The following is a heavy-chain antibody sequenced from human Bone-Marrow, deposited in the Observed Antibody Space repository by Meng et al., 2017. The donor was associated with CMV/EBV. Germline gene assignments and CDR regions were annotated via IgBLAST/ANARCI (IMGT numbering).Heavy chain of an antibody. J-gene: IGHJ4*02. CDR1: GFTLSNAW. Sequence: GGPLRPPGPAPGFTLSNAWMSGGRQAPGKGLEWVGGIKSKTEGGTTEYAAPVKGRFPISRDDSKNTLYLQMNSLKTEDTPVYYCTTVELELPDYWGQGTLVTVSS. CDR2: IKSKTEGGTT. D-gene: IGHD1-7*01. V-gene: IGHV3-15*01. CDR3: TTVELELPDY.